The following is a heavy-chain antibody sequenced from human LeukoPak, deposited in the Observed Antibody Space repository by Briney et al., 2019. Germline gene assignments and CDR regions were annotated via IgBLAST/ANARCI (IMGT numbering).Heavy chain of an antibody. D-gene: IGHD1-20*01. CDR3: ASGFAVVTGTGSDYFDY. J-gene: IGHJ4*02. Sequence: ASVKVSCKTSGYTFTAYYIHWLRQAPGQGLEWMGWINPNSGGTKYSEKFQGRVTMTRDTSTSTVYMDLSRLRFDDTAAYYCASGFAVVTGTGSDYFDYWGQGTLVTVSS. CDR1: GYTFTAYY. CDR2: INPNSGGT. V-gene: IGHV1-2*02.